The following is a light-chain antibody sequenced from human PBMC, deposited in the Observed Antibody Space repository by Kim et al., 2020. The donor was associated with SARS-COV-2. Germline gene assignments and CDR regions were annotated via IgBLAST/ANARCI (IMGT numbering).Light chain of an antibody. CDR1: SSNIGNNA. V-gene: IGLV1-44*01. CDR2: SNN. J-gene: IGLJ1*01. CDR3: AAGDDSLNGYV. Sequence: ELTQPPSAFGTPGQRVTISCSGSSSNIGNNAVNWSQQLPGTAHKLLIYSNNQRRSGVPDRLSGSKSGTSASLAISGLQSEDESDYYCAAGDDSLNGYVVGSGTKVTVL.